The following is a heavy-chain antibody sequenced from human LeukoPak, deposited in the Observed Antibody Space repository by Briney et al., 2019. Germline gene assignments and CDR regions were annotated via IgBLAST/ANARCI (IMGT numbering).Heavy chain of an antibody. D-gene: IGHD5-12*01. CDR3: AKSLTDIVATIRSGADY. Sequence: PGGSLRLSCAASGFTFSSYAMSWVRQAPGKGLEWVSGISGSGGSTSYADSVKGRCTISRDNSKNTLFLQMNSLRVGDTAVYYCAKSLTDIVATIRSGADYGGQGTLVFVSS. J-gene: IGHJ4*02. CDR1: GFTFSSYA. V-gene: IGHV3-23*01. CDR2: ISGSGGST.